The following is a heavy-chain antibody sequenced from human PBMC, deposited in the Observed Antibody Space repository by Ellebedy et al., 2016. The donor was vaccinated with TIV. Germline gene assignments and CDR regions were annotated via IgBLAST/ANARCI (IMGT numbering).Heavy chain of an antibody. CDR2: ISGSGGST. CDR3: ARTSTTTTFGASDF. CDR1: GFTFGFSFSRYA. V-gene: IGHV3-23*01. D-gene: IGHD3-16*01. J-gene: IGHJ3*01. Sequence: GESLKISCAASGFTFGFSFSRYAMSWVRQAPGKGLEWVSAISGSGGSTYYADSVKGRFTISRDNSKNTLYLQLNSLRAEDTALYYCARTSTTTTFGASDFWGQGTMVTVSS.